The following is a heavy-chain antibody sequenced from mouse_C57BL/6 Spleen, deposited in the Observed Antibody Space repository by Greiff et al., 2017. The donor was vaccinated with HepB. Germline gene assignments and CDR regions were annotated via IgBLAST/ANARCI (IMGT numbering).Heavy chain of an antibody. Sequence: VQLQQSVAELVRPGASVKLSCTASGFNIKNTYMHWVKQRPEQGLEWIGRIDPANGNTKYAPKFQGKATITADTSSNTAYLQLSSLTSEDTAIYYCARERYYGSSYNYYAMDYWGQGTSVTVSS. V-gene: IGHV14-3*01. CDR1: GFNIKNTY. J-gene: IGHJ4*01. CDR3: ARERYYGSSYNYYAMDY. D-gene: IGHD1-1*01. CDR2: IDPANGNT.